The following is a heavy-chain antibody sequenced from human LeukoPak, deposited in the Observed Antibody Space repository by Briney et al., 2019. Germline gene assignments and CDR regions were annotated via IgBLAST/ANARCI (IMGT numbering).Heavy chain of an antibody. Sequence: ASVKVSCKASGYTFTSYGISWVRQAPGQGLEWMGWISPYNGNTKYPQKLQGRVTMTTDTSTSTAYMELRSLRSDDTAVYYCAREASSSWPNWFDPWGQGTLVTVSS. CDR1: GYTFTSYG. D-gene: IGHD6-13*01. J-gene: IGHJ5*02. CDR3: AREASSSWPNWFDP. V-gene: IGHV1-18*01. CDR2: ISPYNGNT.